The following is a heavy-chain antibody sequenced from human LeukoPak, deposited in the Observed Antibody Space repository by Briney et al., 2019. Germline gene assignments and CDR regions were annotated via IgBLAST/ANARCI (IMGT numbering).Heavy chain of an antibody. CDR3: ARAELGSDDAFDI. D-gene: IGHD7-27*01. CDR2: IYHSGTT. V-gene: IGHV4-38-2*01. J-gene: IGHJ3*02. CDR1: GFTFSSYS. Sequence: PGESLRLSCAASGFTFSSYSMNWIRQPPGKGLEWIGSIYHSGTTYYNPSLKTRVTISVDTSKNQLSLKLSSVTAADTAVYYCARAELGSDDAFDIWGQGTMVTVSS.